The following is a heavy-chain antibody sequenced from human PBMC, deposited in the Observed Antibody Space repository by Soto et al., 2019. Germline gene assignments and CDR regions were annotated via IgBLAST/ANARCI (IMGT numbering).Heavy chain of an antibody. CDR1: GFTFSGYG. Sequence: GGSLRLSCAASGFTFSGYGMHWVRQAPGKGLEWVAVISYDGSNKYYADSVKGRFTISRDNSKNTLYLQMNSLRAEDTAVYYCAKDYSGSSGGAFDIWGQGTMVTVSS. CDR2: ISYDGSNK. V-gene: IGHV3-30*18. D-gene: IGHD1-26*01. J-gene: IGHJ3*02. CDR3: AKDYSGSSGGAFDI.